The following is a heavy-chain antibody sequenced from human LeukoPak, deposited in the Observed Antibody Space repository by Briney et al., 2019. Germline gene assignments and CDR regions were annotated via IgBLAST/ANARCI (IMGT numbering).Heavy chain of an antibody. CDR2: INPNSGGT. D-gene: IGHD3-16*01. CDR1: GYTFIRYY. Sequence: ASVKVSCKASGYTFIRYYMQWVRQAPGQGLEWMGWINPNSGGTDYAQYFRGRVTMTRDTSINTAYMELSRLRYDDTAVYYCARVTDASSYGYDIWGQGTLVTVS. CDR3: ARVTDASSYGYDI. J-gene: IGHJ3*02. V-gene: IGHV1-2*02.